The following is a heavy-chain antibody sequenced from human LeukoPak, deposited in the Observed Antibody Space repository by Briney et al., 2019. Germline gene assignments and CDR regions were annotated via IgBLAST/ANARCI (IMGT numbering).Heavy chain of an antibody. J-gene: IGHJ4*02. Sequence: GGSLRLSCVASGFTFSSYAMNWVRQAPGKGLEWVSAISGSGGSTYYADSVKGRFTISRDNSKNTLYLQMNSLRAEDTAVYYCAKDLAYDYVWGSYQRDYWGQGTLVTVSS. D-gene: IGHD3-16*02. CDR1: GFTFSSYA. CDR2: ISGSGGST. V-gene: IGHV3-23*01. CDR3: AKDLAYDYVWGSYQRDY.